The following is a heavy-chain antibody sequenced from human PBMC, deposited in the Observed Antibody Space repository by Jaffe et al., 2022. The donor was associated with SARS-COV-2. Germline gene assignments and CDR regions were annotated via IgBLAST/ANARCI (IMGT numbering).Heavy chain of an antibody. Sequence: EVQLVQSGAEVKKPGESLKISCKGSGYSFSSYWIGWVRQMPGKGLEWMGIMSYGDSDIRYSPSFQGQVTISADKSISTAYLQWSSLKASDTAMYYCAKKRRLSTAADYWGQGTLVTVSS. J-gene: IGHJ4*02. CDR3: AKKRRLSTAADY. D-gene: IGHD1-1*01. CDR2: MSYGDSDI. V-gene: IGHV5-51*01. CDR1: GYSFSSYW.